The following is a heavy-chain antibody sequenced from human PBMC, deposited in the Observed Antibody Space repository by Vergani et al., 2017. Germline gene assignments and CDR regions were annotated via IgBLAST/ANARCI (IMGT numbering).Heavy chain of an antibody. CDR2: VTSGNRSR. CDR3: AREYSSSSGGGFDI. Sequence: QLVESGGGLVQPGGSLRLSCAAPGFSFSTYSLNWVRQAPGKGLEWVSYVTSGNRSRSYAESVKGRFTISRDNAKNSLYLQMNSLKVEDTAVYYCAREYSSSSGGGFDIWGQGTKVTVS. D-gene: IGHD6-6*01. V-gene: IGHV3-48*01. J-gene: IGHJ3*02. CDR1: GFSFSTYS.